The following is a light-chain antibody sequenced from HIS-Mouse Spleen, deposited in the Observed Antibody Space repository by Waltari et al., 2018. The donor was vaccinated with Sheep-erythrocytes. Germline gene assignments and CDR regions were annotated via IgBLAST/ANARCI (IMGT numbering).Light chain of an antibody. CDR3: CSYAGSVV. CDR2: DVS. CDR1: SSDVGGYNY. J-gene: IGLJ2*01. V-gene: IGLV2-11*01. Sequence: QSALTQPASVSGSPGQSVTISCTGTSSDVGGYNYVSWYQQHPGKAPKLMIYDVSKRPSGVPDRFSRSKSGNTASLTISGLQAEDEADYYCCSYAGSVVFGGGTKLTVL.